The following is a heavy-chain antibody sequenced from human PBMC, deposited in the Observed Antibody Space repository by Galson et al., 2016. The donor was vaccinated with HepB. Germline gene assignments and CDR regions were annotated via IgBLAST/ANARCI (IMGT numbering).Heavy chain of an antibody. D-gene: IGHD6-13*01. CDR3: AKDRHSSSWYWGYFDL. J-gene: IGHJ2*01. Sequence: SLRLSCAASGFSLSSYGMHWVRQAPGKGLEWVAVIWSDGNNKNYGDTVKGRFTISRDKLRNTVFLQMNSLRAEDTAVYYCAKDRHSSSWYWGYFDLWGRGTLVSVSS. V-gene: IGHV3-33*03. CDR1: GFSLSSYG. CDR2: IWSDGNNK.